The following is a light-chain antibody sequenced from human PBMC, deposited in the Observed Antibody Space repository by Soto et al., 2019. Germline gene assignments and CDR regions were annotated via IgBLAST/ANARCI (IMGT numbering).Light chain of an antibody. CDR2: AAS. Sequence: DIQMTQSPSSLSASVGDRVTITCRASQSISSSLNWYQQKPGKAPKLLIHAASSLQSGVPSRFSGSESGTDFTLTISSLQPEDFATYYCLQDYNYLWTFGQGTKVDI. CDR1: QSISSS. V-gene: IGKV1-39*01. J-gene: IGKJ1*01. CDR3: LQDYNYLWT.